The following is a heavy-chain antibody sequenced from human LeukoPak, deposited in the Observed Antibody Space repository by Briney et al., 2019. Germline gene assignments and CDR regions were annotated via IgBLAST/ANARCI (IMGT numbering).Heavy chain of an antibody. J-gene: IGHJ4*02. CDR3: AREPPGR. V-gene: IGHV3-66*01. Sequence: GGSLRLSCSASGFTFNNYAMSWVRQAPGKGLEWVSVIYSGGSTYYADSVKGRFTISRDNSKNTLYLQMNSLRAEDTAVYYCAREPPGRWGQGTLVTVSS. CDR1: GFTFNNYA. CDR2: IYSGGST.